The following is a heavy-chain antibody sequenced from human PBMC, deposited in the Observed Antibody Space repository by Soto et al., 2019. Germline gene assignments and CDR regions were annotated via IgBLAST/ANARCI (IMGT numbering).Heavy chain of an antibody. Sequence: GGSLRLSCAASGFTFSSYDIHWVRQAPGKGLEWVAVISYDGTTKYYADSVKGRFTISRDNSKNTLYLQMNSLRAEDTAVYYCATGYYAHAIDMWGQGTMVTVS. J-gene: IGHJ3*02. V-gene: IGHV3-30-3*01. CDR2: ISYDGTTK. CDR3: ATGYYAHAIDM. D-gene: IGHD3-9*01. CDR1: GFTFSSYD.